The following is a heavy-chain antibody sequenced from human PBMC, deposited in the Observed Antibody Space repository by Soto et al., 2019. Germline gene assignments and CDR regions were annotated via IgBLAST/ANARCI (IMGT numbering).Heavy chain of an antibody. D-gene: IGHD6-13*01. V-gene: IGHV3-23*01. CDR3: AKERSSSWTDTFDY. CDR2: ISGSAASA. Sequence: EVQLLESGGGLVQPGGSLRLSCAASGFTFSNYAMSWVRQAPGKGLEWVSRISGSAASAYYADSVKGRFTISRDNSKNTLYLQMYSLRAEDTAVYYCAKERSSSWTDTFDYWGQGSLVTVSS. J-gene: IGHJ4*02. CDR1: GFTFSNYA.